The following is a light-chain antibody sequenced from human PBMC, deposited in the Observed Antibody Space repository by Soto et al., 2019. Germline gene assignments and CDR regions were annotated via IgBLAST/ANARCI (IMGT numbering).Light chain of an antibody. CDR2: AAA. CDR1: QGISNF. J-gene: IGKJ1*01. CDR3: PTYNSAPWT. Sequence: DIQMTQSPSSLSASVGDRVTITCRASQGISNFFAWHQQNPGKVPKLLIYAAATLQSGVPSRFSGSGSGTDFTLTITSLQPEDVAPSSCPTYNSAPWTVGQGTKVEIK. V-gene: IGKV1-27*01.